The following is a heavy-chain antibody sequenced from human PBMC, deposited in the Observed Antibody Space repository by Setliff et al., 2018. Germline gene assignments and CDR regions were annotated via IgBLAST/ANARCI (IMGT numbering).Heavy chain of an antibody. CDR1: GFTFGGSA. Sequence: GESLKISCAASGFTFGGSAIHWVRQASGKGLEWVGRIRSKPNSYATAYAASVKGRFTISRDDSENTAYLQMNSLKTEDTAVYYCSSSSSVAFDIWGQGTMVTVS. J-gene: IGHJ3*02. CDR3: SSSSSVAFDI. CDR2: IRSKPNSYAT. V-gene: IGHV3-73*01. D-gene: IGHD6-6*01.